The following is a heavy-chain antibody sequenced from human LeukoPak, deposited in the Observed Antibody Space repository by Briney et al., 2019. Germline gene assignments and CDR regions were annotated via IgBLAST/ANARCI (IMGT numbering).Heavy chain of an antibody. D-gene: IGHD2-21*01. Sequence: GGSLRLPCAASGFTFTDHWMQWARQTPGKGRVWVARITSDGSDTTYADYVKGRFTISKDNAQNTVYLQMNSLRAEDTAIYYCASGGDAFSTYYWGQGTLVTVSS. CDR3: ASGGDAFSTYY. J-gene: IGHJ4*02. CDR1: GFTFTDHW. V-gene: IGHV3-74*01. CDR2: ITSDGSDT.